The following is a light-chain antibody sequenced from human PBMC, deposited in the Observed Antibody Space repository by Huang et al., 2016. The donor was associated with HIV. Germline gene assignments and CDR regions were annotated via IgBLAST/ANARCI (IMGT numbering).Light chain of an antibody. V-gene: IGKV1-9*01. CDR1: HYVSTY. CDR2: AAS. CDR3: QQLNAYPLT. Sequence: IQLTQSPSSLSASVGDRVTITCRARHYVSTYLTWYQQKPGKAPKLLMYAASTLQSGVPARFSGSGSGTEFTLTISSLQPEDFATYYCQQLNAYPLTFGGGTKVEI. J-gene: IGKJ4*01.